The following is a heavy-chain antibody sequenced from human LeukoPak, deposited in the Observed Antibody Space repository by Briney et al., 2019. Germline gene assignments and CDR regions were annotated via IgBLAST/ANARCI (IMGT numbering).Heavy chain of an antibody. V-gene: IGHV1-69*13. J-gene: IGHJ5*02. D-gene: IGHD1-1*01. CDR3: ARTGTRGFDP. CDR1: GGTFSSYA. CDR2: IIPIFGTA. Sequence: ASVKVSCKASGGTFSSYAISWVRQAPGQGLEWMGGIIPIFGTANYAQKFQGRVTITADESTSTAYMELSSLRSEDTAVYYCARTGTRGFDPWGQGTLVTVSS.